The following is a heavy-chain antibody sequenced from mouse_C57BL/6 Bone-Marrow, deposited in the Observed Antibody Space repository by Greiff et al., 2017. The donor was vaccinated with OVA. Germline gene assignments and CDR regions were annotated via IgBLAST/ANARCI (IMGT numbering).Heavy chain of an antibody. J-gene: IGHJ3*01. CDR3: ARHEGLPFAY. D-gene: IGHD3-1*01. Sequence: EVMLVESGGDLVKPGGSLKLSCAASGFTFSSYGMSWVRQTPDKRLEWVATISSGGSYTYYPDSVKGRFTISRDNAKNTLYLQMSSLKSEDTAMYYCARHEGLPFAYWGQGTLVTVSA. V-gene: IGHV5-6*01. CDR1: GFTFSSYG. CDR2: ISSGGSYT.